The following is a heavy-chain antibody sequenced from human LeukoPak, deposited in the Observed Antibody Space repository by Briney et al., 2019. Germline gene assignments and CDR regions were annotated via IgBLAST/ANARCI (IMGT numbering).Heavy chain of an antibody. D-gene: IGHD5-24*01. Sequence: GRSLRLSCAASGFTFSSYSMSWVRQAPGKGLELVSSISSSSSYIYYADSVKGRFTISRDNAKNSLYLQMNSLRAEDTAVYYCARTRRDGYNYEVTDWGQGTLVTVSS. CDR1: GFTFSSYS. V-gene: IGHV3-21*01. CDR2: ISSSSSYI. J-gene: IGHJ4*02. CDR3: ARTRRDGYNYEVTD.